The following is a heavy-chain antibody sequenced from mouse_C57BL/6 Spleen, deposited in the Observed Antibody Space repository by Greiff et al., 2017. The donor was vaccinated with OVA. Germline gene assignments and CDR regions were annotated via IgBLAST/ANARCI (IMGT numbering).Heavy chain of an antibody. J-gene: IGHJ2*01. Sequence: EVQLQQSGPELVKPGASVKISCKASGYSFTGYYMNWVKQSPEKSLEWIGEINPSTGGTTYNQKFKAKATLTVDKSSSTAYMQLKSLTSEDSAVYYCARSRGGYYAFDYWGQGTTLTVSS. D-gene: IGHD2-3*01. CDR1: GYSFTGYY. CDR2: INPSTGGT. CDR3: ARSRGGYYAFDY. V-gene: IGHV1-42*01.